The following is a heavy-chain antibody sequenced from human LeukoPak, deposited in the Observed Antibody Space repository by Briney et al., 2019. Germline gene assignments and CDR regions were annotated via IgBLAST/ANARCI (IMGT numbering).Heavy chain of an antibody. CDR3: ARQVSDALDI. D-gene: IGHD6-6*01. CDR2: ISHDGSNE. V-gene: IGHV3-30*03. CDR1: GFPFSSYS. Sequence: PGGSLRLSCAAPGFPFSSYSMHWVRQAPGKGLEWVAVISHDGSNEYYGDSVKGRFTISRDNSKNTLYLQMNSLRAEDTATYYCARQVSDALDIWGQGTMVIVSS. J-gene: IGHJ3*02.